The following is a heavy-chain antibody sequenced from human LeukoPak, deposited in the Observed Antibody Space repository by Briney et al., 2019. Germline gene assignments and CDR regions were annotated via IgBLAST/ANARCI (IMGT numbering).Heavy chain of an antibody. CDR3: AKDMDYVWGSYRMDY. J-gene: IGHJ4*02. D-gene: IGHD3-16*02. CDR2: ISWNSGSI. V-gene: IGHV3-9*01. CDR1: GFTFDDYA. Sequence: GGSLRLSCAASGFTFDDYAMHWVRQAPGKGLEWVSGISWNSGSIGYADSVKCRFTISRDNAKNSLYLQMNSLRAEDTALYYCAKDMDYVWGSYRMDYWGQGTLVTVSS.